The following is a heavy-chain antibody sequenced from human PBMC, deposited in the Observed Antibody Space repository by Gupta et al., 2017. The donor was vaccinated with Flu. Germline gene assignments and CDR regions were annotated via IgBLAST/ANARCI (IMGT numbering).Heavy chain of an antibody. V-gene: IGHV1-2*02. CDR3: ARGDIVVVPAAILDY. CDR2: INPNSGGT. D-gene: IGHD2-2*01. J-gene: IGHJ4*02. CDR1: GYTFTAYY. Sequence: QVQLVQSGAEVKKPGASVKVSCKASGYTFTAYYMHWVRQAPGQGLEWMGWINPNSGGTNYAQKFQGRVTMTRDTSISTAYMELSRLRSDDTAVYYCARGDIVVVPAAILDYWGQGTLVTVSS.